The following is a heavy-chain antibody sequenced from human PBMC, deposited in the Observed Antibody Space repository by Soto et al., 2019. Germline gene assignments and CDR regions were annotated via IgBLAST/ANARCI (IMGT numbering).Heavy chain of an antibody. V-gene: IGHV3-21*01. J-gene: IGHJ4*02. D-gene: IGHD4-17*01. Sequence: EVQLVESGGGLVKPGGSLRLSCAASGFTFSSYSMNWVRQAPGKGLEWVSSISSSSSYIYYADSVKGRFTISRDNAKNSLYLQMNSLRAEDTAVYYCARDKSLRVTTSAVCAYWGQGTLVTVSS. CDR3: ARDKSLRVTTSAVCAY. CDR1: GFTFSSYS. CDR2: ISSSSSYI.